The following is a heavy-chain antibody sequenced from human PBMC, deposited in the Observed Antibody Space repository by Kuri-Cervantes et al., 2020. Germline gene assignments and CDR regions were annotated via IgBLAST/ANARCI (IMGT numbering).Heavy chain of an antibody. J-gene: IGHJ4*02. CDR3: ARGPLGYSYVDY. CDR2: MNPNSGNT. V-gene: IGHV1-8*02. Sequence: ASVKVSCKASGYTFTSYAMHWVRQATGQGLEWLGWMNPNSGNTGYAQKFQGRVTMTRNTSISTAYMELSSLRSEDTAVYYCARGPLGYSYVDYWGQGTLVTVSS. D-gene: IGHD5-18*01. CDR1: GYTFTSYA.